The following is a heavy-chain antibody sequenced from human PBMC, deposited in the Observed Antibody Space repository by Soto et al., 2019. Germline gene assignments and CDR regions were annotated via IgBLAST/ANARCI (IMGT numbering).Heavy chain of an antibody. CDR2: IYYSGST. CDR1: GGSIKSYY. D-gene: IGHD6-6*01. Sequence: SETLALTCTVSGGSIKSYYWSWIRQPPGKGLEWIGYIYYSGSTNYNPSLKSRVTISVDTSKNQFSLKLSSVTAADTAVYYCARDGVYSSSSPWFDPWGQGTLVTVSS. CDR3: ARDGVYSSSSPWFDP. V-gene: IGHV4-59*01. J-gene: IGHJ5*02.